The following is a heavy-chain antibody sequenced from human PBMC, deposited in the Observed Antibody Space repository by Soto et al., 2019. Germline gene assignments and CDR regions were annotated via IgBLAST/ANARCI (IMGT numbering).Heavy chain of an antibody. V-gene: IGHV3-23*01. CDR3: AKDAVAGDGVWLVHA. D-gene: IGHD4-17*01. CDR1: GFTFSSYA. J-gene: IGHJ5*02. Sequence: EVQLLESGGGLVQPGGSLRLSCAASGFTFSSYAMIWIRQVPGKGLEWVSGVYGSGRGIHYADSVRGRFTISRDNSAYAMYLQMNNLRVEDTAVYYCAKDAVAGDGVWLVHAWGRGTAVTVSS. CDR2: VYGSGRGI.